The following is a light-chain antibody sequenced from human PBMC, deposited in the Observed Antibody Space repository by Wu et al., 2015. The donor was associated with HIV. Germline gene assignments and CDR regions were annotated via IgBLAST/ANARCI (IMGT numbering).Light chain of an antibody. CDR2: AAS. V-gene: IGKV3-20*01. J-gene: IGKJ4*01. Sequence: EIVLTQSPGTLSLSPGERAALSCRASQRVSSTYLAWYQQKPGQAPRLLIYAASSRATGIPNRFSGSGSGTDFTLTISRLEPKDFAMYYCQQYGTSPLTFGGGTKVEI. CDR1: QRVSSTY. CDR3: QQYGTSPLT.